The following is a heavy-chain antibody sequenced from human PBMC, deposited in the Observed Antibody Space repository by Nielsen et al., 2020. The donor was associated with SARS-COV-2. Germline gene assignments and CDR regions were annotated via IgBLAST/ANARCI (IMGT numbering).Heavy chain of an antibody. CDR2: IWYDGSNK. V-gene: IGHV3-33*01. Sequence: SLKISCAASGFTFSSYGMHWVRQAPGKGLEWVAVIWYDGSNKYYADSVKGRFTISRDNSKNTLYLQMNSLRAEDTAVYYCARDRSSYYYYYMDVWGKGTTVTVSS. CDR1: GFTFSSYG. CDR3: ARDRSSYYYYYMDV. J-gene: IGHJ6*03.